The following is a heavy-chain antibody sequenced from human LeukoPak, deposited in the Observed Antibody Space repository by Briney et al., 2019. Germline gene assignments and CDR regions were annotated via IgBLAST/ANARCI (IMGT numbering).Heavy chain of an antibody. CDR1: GGSISSYY. CDR3: VRDARAQVLNSRDIPHWFDP. CDR2: IYYSGST. V-gene: IGHV4-59*01. Sequence: PSETLSLTCTVSGGSISSYYWSWIRQPPGKGLEWIGYIYYSGSTNYNPSLKSRVTISVDTSKNQFSLKLSSVTAADTAVYYCVRDARAQVLNSRDIPHWFDPWGQGTLVTVSS. J-gene: IGHJ5*02. D-gene: IGHD3-22*01.